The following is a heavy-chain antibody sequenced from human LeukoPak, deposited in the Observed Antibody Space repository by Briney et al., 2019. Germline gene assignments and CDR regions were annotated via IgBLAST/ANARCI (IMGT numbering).Heavy chain of an antibody. Sequence: GGSLRLSCAASGFTFSDYYMSWIRQAPGKGLEWVSYISSSGSTIYYADSVKGRFTISRDNAKNSLYLQMNSLRAEDTAVYYCARDLRAGRARASLDYWGQGTLVTVSS. CDR2: ISSSGSTI. CDR3: ARDLRAGRARASLDY. J-gene: IGHJ4*02. V-gene: IGHV3-11*01. CDR1: GFTFSDYY.